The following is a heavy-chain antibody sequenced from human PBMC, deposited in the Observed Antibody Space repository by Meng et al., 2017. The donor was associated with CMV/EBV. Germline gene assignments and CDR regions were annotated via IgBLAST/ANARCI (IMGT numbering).Heavy chain of an antibody. J-gene: IGHJ6*02. V-gene: IGHV3-33*01. CDR2: IWYDGSNK. CDR3: AREYSSGWRRYYYYGMDV. Sequence: GESLKISCAASGFTFSSYGMHWVRQAPGKGLEWVAVIWYDGSNKYYADSVKGRFTISRDNSKNTLYLQMNSRRAEDTAVYYCAREYSSGWRRYYYYGMDVWGQGTTVTVSS. D-gene: IGHD6-19*01. CDR1: GFTFSSYG.